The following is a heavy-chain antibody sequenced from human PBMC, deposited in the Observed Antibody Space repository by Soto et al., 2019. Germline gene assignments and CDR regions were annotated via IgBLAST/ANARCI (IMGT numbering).Heavy chain of an antibody. CDR3: AKDYYSAILSGYSPFDY. CDR1: GYHFGSYG. D-gene: IGHD3-9*01. CDR2: ISAYNGNT. V-gene: IGHV1-18*01. J-gene: IGHJ4*02. Sequence: GASVKVSCKTSGYHFGSYGITWVRQAPGQGLEWIGWISAYNGNTNYVQGFQGRVTVTTDTSTSTAYLELRSLRSDDTAVYYCAKDYYSAILSGYSPFDYWGQGTLVTVSS.